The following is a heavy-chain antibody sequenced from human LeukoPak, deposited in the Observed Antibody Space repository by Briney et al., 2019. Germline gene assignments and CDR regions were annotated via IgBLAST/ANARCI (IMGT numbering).Heavy chain of an antibody. Sequence: GGSLRLSCAASGFTFSSYSMNWVRQAPGKGLEWVSYISSSSSIIYYADSVKGRFNISRDNAKNSLYLQMNSLRAEDTAVYYCARGPLEGPTCFDYWGQGTLVTVSS. V-gene: IGHV3-48*01. CDR3: ARGPLEGPTCFDY. J-gene: IGHJ4*02. CDR2: ISSSSSII. D-gene: IGHD1-26*01. CDR1: GFTFSSYS.